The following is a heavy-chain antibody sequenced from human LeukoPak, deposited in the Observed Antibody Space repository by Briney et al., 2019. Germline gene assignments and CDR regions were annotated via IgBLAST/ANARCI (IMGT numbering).Heavy chain of an antibody. J-gene: IGHJ6*02. Sequence: GGSLRLSCAASGFTFSRFGMHWVRQAPGKGLEWEAVIWFDGSSTYYADSVKGRFTISRDNAKNSLYLQMNSLRAEDTAVYYCARDPPTVTNPYYYYHYGMDVWGQGTTVTVSS. CDR2: IWFDGSST. CDR3: ARDPPTVTNPYYYYHYGMDV. V-gene: IGHV3-33*01. CDR1: GFTFSRFG. D-gene: IGHD4-11*01.